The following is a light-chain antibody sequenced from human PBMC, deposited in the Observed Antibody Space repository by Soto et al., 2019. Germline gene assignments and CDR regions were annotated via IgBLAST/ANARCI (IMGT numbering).Light chain of an antibody. CDR3: QLYGNSPLFT. J-gene: IGKJ2*01. Sequence: ESVLTQSPGTLSLSPGERATLSCRASQSVSSNYLAWYPQKPVQAPRLLIYAASSSATSVQDRFSGSGSGTEFTLTISGLEPEDSAMYYCQLYGNSPLFTFGQGPRLEI. CDR2: AAS. CDR1: QSVSSNY. V-gene: IGKV3-20*01.